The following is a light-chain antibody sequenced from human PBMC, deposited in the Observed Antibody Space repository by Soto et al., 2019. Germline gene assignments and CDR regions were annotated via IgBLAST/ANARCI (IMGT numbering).Light chain of an antibody. CDR3: QQYSDFLIS. V-gene: IGKV1-5*01. J-gene: IGKJ3*01. CDR1: QSISRS. CDR2: DAS. Sequence: DIQMTQSPSTLSASVGDRVTITRRASQSISRSLAWYQQKPGKAPSLLIYDASSLEGGVPSRFSGSGFGTEFTLTITNLQPADFATYYCQQYSDFLISFGPGTTVDFK.